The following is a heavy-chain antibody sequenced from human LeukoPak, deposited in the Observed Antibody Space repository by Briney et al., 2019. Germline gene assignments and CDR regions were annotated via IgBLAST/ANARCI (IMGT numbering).Heavy chain of an antibody. J-gene: IGHJ4*02. D-gene: IGHD6-19*01. V-gene: IGHV3-30*02. Sequence: PGGSLRLSCAASGFTFSSYGMHWVRQAPGKGLEWVAFIRYDGSNKYYADSVKGRFTISRDNSKNTPYLQMNSLRAEDTAVYYCAKEGSIAVAGTDYWGQGTLVTVSS. CDR1: GFTFSSYG. CDR3: AKEGSIAVAGTDY. CDR2: IRYDGSNK.